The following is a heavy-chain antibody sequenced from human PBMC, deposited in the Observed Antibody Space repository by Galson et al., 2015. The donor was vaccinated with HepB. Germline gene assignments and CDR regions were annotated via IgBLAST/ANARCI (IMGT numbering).Heavy chain of an antibody. Sequence: SLRLSCAASGFTFSSYEMNWVRQAPGKGLEWVSYISSSGSTIYYADSVKGRFTISRDNAKNSLYLQMNSLRAEDTAVYYCARDSSCGGDCYDPDYWGQGTLVTVSS. V-gene: IGHV3-48*03. CDR3: ARDSSCGGDCYDPDY. D-gene: IGHD2-21*02. CDR2: ISSSGSTI. CDR1: GFTFSSYE. J-gene: IGHJ4*02.